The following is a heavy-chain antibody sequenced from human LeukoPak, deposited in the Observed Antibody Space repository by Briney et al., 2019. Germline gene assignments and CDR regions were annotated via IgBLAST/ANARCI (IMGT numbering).Heavy chain of an antibody. V-gene: IGHV3-21*01. J-gene: IGHJ4*02. CDR1: GFTFSTYS. CDR2: ISSSTSYI. Sequence: PGGSLRLSCAASGFTFSTYSMNWVRQAPGKGLEWVSSISSSTSYIYYADSVKGRFTISRDNAKNSLYLQMNSLRAEDTAVYYCATAGYYLPDHWGQGTLVTVSS. CDR3: ATAGYYLPDH. D-gene: IGHD3-22*01.